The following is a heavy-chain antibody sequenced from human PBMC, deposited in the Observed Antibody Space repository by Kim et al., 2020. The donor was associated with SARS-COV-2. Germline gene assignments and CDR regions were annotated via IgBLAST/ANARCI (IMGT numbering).Heavy chain of an antibody. J-gene: IGHJ4*02. V-gene: IGHV3-23*01. CDR1: GFTFSSYA. CDR3: AKVGYYDFWSGMVLREGYGYFDY. Sequence: GGSLRLSCAASGFTFSSYAMSWVRQAPGKGLEWVSAISGSGGSTYYADSVKGRFTISRDNSKNTLYLQMNSLRAEDTAVYYCAKVGYYDFWSGMVLREGYGYFDYWGQGTLVTVSS. D-gene: IGHD3-3*01. CDR2: ISGSGGST.